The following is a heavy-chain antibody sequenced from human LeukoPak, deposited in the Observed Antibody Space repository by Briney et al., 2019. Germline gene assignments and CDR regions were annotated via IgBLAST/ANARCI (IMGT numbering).Heavy chain of an antibody. V-gene: IGHV4-4*02. CDR3: ARDNFWSDWAHNWFDP. D-gene: IGHD3-3*01. CDR1: GGSISSSNW. CDR2: IYHSGST. Sequence: NPSGTLSLTCAVSGGSISSSNWWSWVRQPPGKGLEWIGEIYHSGSTNYNPSLKSRVTISVDKSKNQFSLKLSSVTAADTAVYYCARDNFWSDWAHNWFDPWGQGTLVTVSS. J-gene: IGHJ5*02.